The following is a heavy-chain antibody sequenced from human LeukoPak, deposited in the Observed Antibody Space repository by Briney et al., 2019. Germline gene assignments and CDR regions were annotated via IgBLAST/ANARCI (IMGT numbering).Heavy chain of an antibody. J-gene: IGHJ6*03. V-gene: IGHV3-30*04. D-gene: IGHD3-22*01. CDR1: GFAFSVYE. CDR3: ARAVTYYYDSSGYRTQYYYYMDV. CDR2: ISYDGSNK. Sequence: GGSLRLSCAASGFAFSVYEMYWVRQAPGKGLEWVAVISYDGSNKYYADSVKGRFTISRDNSKNTLYLQMNSLRAEDTAVYYCARAVTYYYDSSGYRTQYYYYMDVWGKGTTVTVSS.